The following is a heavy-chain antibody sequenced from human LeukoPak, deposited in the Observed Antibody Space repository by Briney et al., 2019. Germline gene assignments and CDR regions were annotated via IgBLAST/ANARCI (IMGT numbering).Heavy chain of an antibody. V-gene: IGHV3-30*04. CDR3: AKDPTYDSSGYYWYYFDY. J-gene: IGHJ4*02. Sequence: PGRSLRLSCAASGFTFSSYAMHWVRQAPGKGLEWVAVISYDGSNKYYADSVKGRFTISRDNSKNTLYLQMNSLRAEDTAVYYCAKDPTYDSSGYYWYYFDYWGQGTLVTVSS. D-gene: IGHD3-22*01. CDR2: ISYDGSNK. CDR1: GFTFSSYA.